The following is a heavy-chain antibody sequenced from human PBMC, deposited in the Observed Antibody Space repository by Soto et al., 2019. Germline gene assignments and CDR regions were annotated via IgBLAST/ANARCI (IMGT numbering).Heavy chain of an antibody. CDR2: ISDSGGRT. CDR3: AKERTSSGYFDY. J-gene: IGHJ4*02. Sequence: EVQLLESGGGLVQPGGSLRLSCVASGFSSRGYAMSWVRQAPGKGLEWVSAISDSGGRTYYADSVKGRFTISRDNSKNTLYLQMNSQRAEDTAVYYCAKERTSSGYFDYWGQGTLVTVSS. CDR1: GFSSRGYA. V-gene: IGHV3-23*01. D-gene: IGHD3-22*01.